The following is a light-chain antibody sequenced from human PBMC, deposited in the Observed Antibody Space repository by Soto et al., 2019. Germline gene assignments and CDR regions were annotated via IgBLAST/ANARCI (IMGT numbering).Light chain of an antibody. CDR2: GAS. CDR3: QQYNNWPLP. Sequence: GMTNSPARMSVDQGKRATLSGRASQSVSSNLAWYQQKPGQAPRLLIYGASTRATGIPARFSGSGSGTQFTLTISSLQSEDFPVYYCQQYNNWPLPFGGGTNVDIK. V-gene: IGKV3-15*01. CDR1: QSVSSN. J-gene: IGKJ4*01.